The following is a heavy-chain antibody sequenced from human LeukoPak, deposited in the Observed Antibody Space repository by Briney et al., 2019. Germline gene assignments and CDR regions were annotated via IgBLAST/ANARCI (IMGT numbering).Heavy chain of an antibody. V-gene: IGHV3-7*01. Sequence: GGSLRLSCAASGFTFSGYWMSWVRQAPGKGLEWVANIKQDGSEKYYVDSVKGRFTISRDNAKNSLYLQMNSLRAEDTAVYYCARGVDYWGQGTLVTVSS. CDR1: GFTFSGYW. J-gene: IGHJ4*02. CDR3: ARGVDY. CDR2: IKQDGSEK.